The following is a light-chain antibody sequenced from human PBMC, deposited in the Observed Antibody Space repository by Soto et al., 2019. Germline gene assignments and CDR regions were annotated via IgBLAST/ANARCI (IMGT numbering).Light chain of an antibody. J-gene: IGKJ1*01. V-gene: IGKV3D-15*02. Sequence: KGMKRSPAALSLPLVETGTLSCTTRQISSSNLAWYQQKPGQAPRLLIYGASSRATGIPARFSGSGSGTDFTLTISSLQSEDFAVYYCQQYGNSPGTFGQGTKVDI. CDR2: GAS. CDR1: QISSSN. CDR3: QQYGNSPGT.